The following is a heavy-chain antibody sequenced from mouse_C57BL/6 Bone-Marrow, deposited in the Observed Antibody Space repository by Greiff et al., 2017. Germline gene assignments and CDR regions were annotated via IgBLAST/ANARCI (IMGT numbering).Heavy chain of an antibody. CDR2: IDPSDSDT. V-gene: IGHV1-52*01. CDR3: ARGGGSSLWYFDV. D-gene: IGHD1-1*01. J-gene: IGHJ1*03. CDR1: GYTFTSYW. Sequence: VQLQQPGAELVRPGSSVKLSCKASGYTFTSYWMHWVKQRPIQGLEWIGNIDPSDSDTHYNQKFKDKATLTVDKSSSTAYMQLSSLTSEDSAVYSCARGGGSSLWYFDVWGTGTTVTVSS.